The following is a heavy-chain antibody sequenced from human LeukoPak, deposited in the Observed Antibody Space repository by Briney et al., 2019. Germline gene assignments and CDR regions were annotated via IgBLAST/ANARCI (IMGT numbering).Heavy chain of an antibody. CDR1: GFTFSSYS. D-gene: IGHD1-1*01. V-gene: IGHV3-23*01. Sequence: GGSLRLSCAASGFTFSSYSMSWVRQAPGKGLEWVSSISGSGGRIDYADSVKGRFAISRDNSKNTLSLQMNSLTAEDTAVYYCAKNPRLEGWIYFDSWGQGILVAVSS. CDR2: ISGSGGRI. J-gene: IGHJ4*02. CDR3: AKNPRLEGWIYFDS.